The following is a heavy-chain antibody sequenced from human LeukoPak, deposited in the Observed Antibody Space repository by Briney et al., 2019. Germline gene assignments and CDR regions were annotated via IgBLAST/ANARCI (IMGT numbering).Heavy chain of an antibody. V-gene: IGHV3-23*01. Sequence: GGSLRLSCAASGFTFSSYAMNWVRQAPGKGLEWVSVISGSGGSTYYADSVKGRFTISRDNSKNTLFLQMNSLRAQDTAVYYCAKRDEGYYFDYWGQGTLVTVSS. CDR1: GFTFSSYA. D-gene: IGHD2-21*01. CDR2: ISGSGGST. J-gene: IGHJ4*02. CDR3: AKRDEGYYFDY.